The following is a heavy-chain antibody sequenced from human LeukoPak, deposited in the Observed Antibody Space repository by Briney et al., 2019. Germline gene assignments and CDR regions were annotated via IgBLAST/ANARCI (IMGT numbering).Heavy chain of an antibody. J-gene: IGHJ5*02. Sequence: PSKTLSLTCAVSGASISSSNWWSWVRQPPGRGLEWIGEIYHSGGTNYTPSLKSRVTTSIDRSKNQFSLKLSSVTAADTAVYYCALIPRGIAVPGTDLWGQGTLVTVSS. CDR2: IYHSGGT. CDR1: GASISSSNW. D-gene: IGHD6-19*01. V-gene: IGHV4-4*02. CDR3: ALIPRGIAVPGTDL.